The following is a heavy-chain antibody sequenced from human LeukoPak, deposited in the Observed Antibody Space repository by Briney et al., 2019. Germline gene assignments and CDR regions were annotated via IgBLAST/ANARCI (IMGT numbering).Heavy chain of an antibody. CDR2: IYSGGST. CDR3: ARGSPEILRSYYYYYMDV. Sequence: GGSLRLSCAASGFTVSSNYMSWVRQAPGKGLEWVSVIYSGGSTYYADSVKGRFTISRDNSKNTLCLQMNSLRAEDTAVYYCARGSPEILRSYYYYYMDVWGKGTTVTVSS. J-gene: IGHJ6*03. V-gene: IGHV3-53*01. CDR1: GFTVSSNY. D-gene: IGHD4-17*01.